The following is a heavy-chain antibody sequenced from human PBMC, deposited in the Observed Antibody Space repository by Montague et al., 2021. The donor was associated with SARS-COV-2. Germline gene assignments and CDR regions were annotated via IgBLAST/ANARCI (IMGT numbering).Heavy chain of an antibody. J-gene: IGHJ4*02. CDR3: ARGSSFVTIFGVVITDPLFDY. V-gene: IGHV4-34*01. CDR2: INHSGST. Sequence: SETLSLTCAVYGGSFSGYYWSWIRQPPGKGLEWIGEINHSGSTSXNPSLKSRVTISVDTSKNQFSLKLSSVTAADTAVYYCARGSSFVTIFGVVITDPLFDYWGQGTLVTVSS. CDR1: GGSFSGYY. D-gene: IGHD3-3*01.